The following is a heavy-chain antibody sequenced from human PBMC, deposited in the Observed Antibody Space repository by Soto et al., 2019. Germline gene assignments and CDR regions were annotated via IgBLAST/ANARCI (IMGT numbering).Heavy chain of an antibody. Sequence: GGSLRLSCAASGFTFSSYAMSWVRQAPGKGLEWVSAISGSGGSTYYADSVKGRFTISRDNSKNTLYPQMNSLRAEDTAVYYCAKDLSGYYDILTGPDYWGQGTLVTVSS. V-gene: IGHV3-23*01. CDR2: ISGSGGST. D-gene: IGHD3-9*01. CDR3: AKDLSGYYDILTGPDY. CDR1: GFTFSSYA. J-gene: IGHJ4*02.